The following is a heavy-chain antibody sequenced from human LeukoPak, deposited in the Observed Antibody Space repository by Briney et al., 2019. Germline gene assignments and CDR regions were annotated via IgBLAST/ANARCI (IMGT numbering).Heavy chain of an antibody. V-gene: IGHV4-39*01. CDR1: GGSVSSTSHY. J-gene: IGHJ4*02. D-gene: IGHD3-16*01. CDR2: MYYSGST. Sequence: SETLSLTCIVSGGSVSSTSHYWGWIRQPPGKGLEWIGSMYYSGSTWYNSSLTSRVTISVDTPKNRFSLRLNSVTAADTALYYCARQSALGADYWGQGTLLIVSS. CDR3: ARQSALGADY.